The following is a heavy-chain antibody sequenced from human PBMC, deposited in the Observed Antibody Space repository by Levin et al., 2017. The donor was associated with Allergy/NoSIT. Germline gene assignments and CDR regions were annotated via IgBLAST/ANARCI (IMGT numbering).Heavy chain of an antibody. Sequence: LSQTLSLTCTVSGGSISSGSDYWSWIRQPAGKGLEWIGRIYSDGSTNYNPSLKSRITISLDTSKNHFSLKLSSVTATDTAVYYCARGFFDTFDNWGQGTLVTVSS. V-gene: IGHV4-61*02. CDR2: IYSDGST. CDR1: GGSISSGSDY. CDR3: ARGFFDTFDN. J-gene: IGHJ4*02. D-gene: IGHD3-9*01.